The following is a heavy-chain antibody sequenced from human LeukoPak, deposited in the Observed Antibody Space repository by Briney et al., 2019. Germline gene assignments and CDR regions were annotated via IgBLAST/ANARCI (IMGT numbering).Heavy chain of an antibody. CDR1: GGSISSSSYY. D-gene: IGHD3-22*01. J-gene: IGHJ3*02. CDR3: ARYYYDNSGSIYAFDI. V-gene: IGHV4-39*01. Sequence: SETLSLTCTVSGGSISSSSYYWGWIRQPPGKGLEWIGSINYSGSTYYNSSLKSRVTISVDTSKNQFSLKLSSVTAADTAVYYCARYYYDNSGSIYAFDIWGQGTMVTVSS. CDR2: INYSGST.